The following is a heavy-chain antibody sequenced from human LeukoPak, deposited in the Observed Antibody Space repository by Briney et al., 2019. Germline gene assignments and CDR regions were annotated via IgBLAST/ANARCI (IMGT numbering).Heavy chain of an antibody. D-gene: IGHD3-16*01. V-gene: IGHV3-66*01. CDR2: IYSGGNT. CDR1: GFSVSGNY. CDR3: ARDLRLNGGY. Sequence: GGSLRLSCAASGFSVSGNYMNWVRQAPGKGLEWVSVIYSGGNTDYADSVKGRFTVPRDNYKNTVYLQMNSLRAEDTAVYYCARDLRLNGGYWGQGTLVTVSS. J-gene: IGHJ4*02.